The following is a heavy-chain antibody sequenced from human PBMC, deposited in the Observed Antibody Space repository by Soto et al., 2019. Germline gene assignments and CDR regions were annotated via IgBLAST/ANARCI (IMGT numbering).Heavy chain of an antibody. CDR1: GVTFSIYG. Sequence: GGSLKLSSVASGVTFSIYGMQWVRHAPGKGLEWVAVISYDGSNKYYADSVKGRFTISRDNSKNTLYLQMNSLRAEDTAVYYCAKDLYRGSSGWYPYYYGMDVWGQGTTVTVSS. D-gene: IGHD6-19*01. V-gene: IGHV3-30*18. J-gene: IGHJ6*02. CDR2: ISYDGSNK. CDR3: AKDLYRGSSGWYPYYYGMDV.